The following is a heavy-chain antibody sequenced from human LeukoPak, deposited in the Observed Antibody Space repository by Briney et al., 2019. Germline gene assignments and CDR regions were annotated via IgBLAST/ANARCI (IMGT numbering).Heavy chain of an antibody. CDR3: ARDNFKRGSSGCFDY. CDR2: INPSGGST. CDR1: GYTFTSYY. D-gene: IGHD3-10*01. Sequence: ASVKVSCKASGYTFTSYYMHWVRQAPGQGLEWMGIINPSGGSTSYAQKFQGRVAMTRDTSTSTVYMELSSLRSEDTAVYYCARDNFKRGSSGCFDYWGQGTLVTVSS. J-gene: IGHJ4*02. V-gene: IGHV1-46*01.